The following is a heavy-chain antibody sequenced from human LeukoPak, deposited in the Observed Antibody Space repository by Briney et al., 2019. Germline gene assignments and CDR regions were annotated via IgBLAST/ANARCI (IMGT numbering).Heavy chain of an antibody. J-gene: IGHJ6*02. CDR1: GFTFSDYY. V-gene: IGHV3-11*01. Sequence: GGSLRLSCAASGFTFSDYYMSWIRQAPGKGLEWVSYISSSGSTIYCADSVKGRFTISRDNAKNSLYLQMNSLRAEDTAVYYCARGGYSSGWYSHYYYGMDVWGQGTTVTVSS. CDR3: ARGGYSSGWYSHYYYGMDV. CDR2: ISSSGSTI. D-gene: IGHD6-19*01.